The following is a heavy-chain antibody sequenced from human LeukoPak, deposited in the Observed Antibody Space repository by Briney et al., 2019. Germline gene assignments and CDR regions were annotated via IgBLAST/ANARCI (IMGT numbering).Heavy chain of an antibody. D-gene: IGHD3-16*01. CDR2: INHSGST. CDR3: ARAPGGRRAYYMDV. CDR1: GGSFSGYY. J-gene: IGHJ6*03. Sequence: PSETLSLTCAVYGGSFSGYYWSWIRQPPGKGLEWIGEINHSGSTNYNPSLKSRVTISVDTSKNQFSLKLTSVTAADTAVYFCARAPGGRRAYYMDVWGKGTTVTISS. V-gene: IGHV4-34*01.